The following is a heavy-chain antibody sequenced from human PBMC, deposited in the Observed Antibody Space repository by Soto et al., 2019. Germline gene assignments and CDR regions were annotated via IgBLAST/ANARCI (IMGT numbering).Heavy chain of an antibody. CDR3: AKPSQAYSSGWLIDY. CDR2: ISYDGSNK. Sequence: QVQLVESGGGVVQPGRSLRLSCAASGFTFSSYGMHWVRQAPGKGLEWVAVISYDGSNKYYADSVKGRFTISRDNSKNTLYLQMNSLRAEDTAVYYCAKPSQAYSSGWLIDYWGQGTLVTVSS. V-gene: IGHV3-30*18. CDR1: GFTFSSYG. D-gene: IGHD6-19*01. J-gene: IGHJ4*02.